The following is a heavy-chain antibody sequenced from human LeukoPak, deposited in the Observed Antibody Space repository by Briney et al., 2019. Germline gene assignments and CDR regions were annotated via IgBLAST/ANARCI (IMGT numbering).Heavy chain of an antibody. V-gene: IGHV3-21*01. CDR2: ISSSSSYI. J-gene: IGHJ4*02. CDR3: ARDRTSGDYYDSSGYYRVDY. D-gene: IGHD3-22*01. Sequence: PGGSLRLSCAASGFTFSSYSMNWVRQAPGKGLEWVSSISSSSSYIYYADSVKGRFTISRDNAKNSLYLQMNSLRAEDTAVYYCARDRTSGDYYDSSGYYRVDYWGQGTLVTFSS. CDR1: GFTFSSYS.